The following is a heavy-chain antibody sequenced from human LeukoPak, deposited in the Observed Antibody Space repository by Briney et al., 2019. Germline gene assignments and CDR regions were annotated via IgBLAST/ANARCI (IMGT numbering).Heavy chain of an antibody. CDR2: ISAYNGNT. CDR1: GYTFSYFG. Sequence: ASVRVSCKASGYTFSYFGLNWVRQAPGQGLEWMGWISAYNGNTNYAQKSEGRLSLTTDTATSTVYMVLRNLTSDDTAVYFCARGLDAASGLANFDYWGQGTLITVSS. CDR3: ARGLDAASGLANFDY. J-gene: IGHJ4*02. D-gene: IGHD1-1*01. V-gene: IGHV1-18*01.